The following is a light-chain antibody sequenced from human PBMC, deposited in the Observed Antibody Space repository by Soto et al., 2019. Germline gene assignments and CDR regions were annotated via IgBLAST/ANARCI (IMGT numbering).Light chain of an antibody. V-gene: IGKV3-20*01. J-gene: IGKJ1*01. CDR3: QQYGSSSTWT. CDR1: QSVSSAY. CDR2: AAS. Sequence: EIVLTQSPGTLSLSPGERATLSCRASQSVSSAYLAWYQHKPGQPPTLLIYAASSRVTGIPDRFSGSGFGTDFTLTISRLEPEDFAVYYCQQYGSSSTWTFGQGTKVAIK.